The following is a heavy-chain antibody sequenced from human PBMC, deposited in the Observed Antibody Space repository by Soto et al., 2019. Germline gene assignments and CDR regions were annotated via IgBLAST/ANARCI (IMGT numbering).Heavy chain of an antibody. Sequence: SETLSLTCTVSGGSISSGGYYWSWIRQHPGKGLEWIGYIYYSGSTYYNPSLKSRVTISVDTSKNQFSLKLSSVTAADTAVYYCARGQSGFYDYFWKPPLGVFNIWGQGTMVTV. V-gene: IGHV4-31*03. J-gene: IGHJ3*02. CDR1: GGSISSGGYY. CDR3: ARGQSGFYDYFWKPPLGVFNI. CDR2: IYYSGST. D-gene: IGHD3-16*01.